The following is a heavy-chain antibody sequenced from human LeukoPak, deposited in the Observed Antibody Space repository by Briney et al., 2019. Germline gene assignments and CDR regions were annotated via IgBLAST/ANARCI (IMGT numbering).Heavy chain of an antibody. Sequence: GGTLRLSCGASGFTFNNYVMTWVRQAPGKGLEWVSAISGSGSRTFYADSVKGRFTISRDNSKKTLYLQMNSLRADDTAVYYCAKPTTKYYYDASIYYDPFDSWGQGTLVTVSS. J-gene: IGHJ4*02. D-gene: IGHD3-22*01. CDR3: AKPTTKYYYDASIYYDPFDS. V-gene: IGHV3-23*01. CDR2: ISGSGSRT. CDR1: GFTFNNYV.